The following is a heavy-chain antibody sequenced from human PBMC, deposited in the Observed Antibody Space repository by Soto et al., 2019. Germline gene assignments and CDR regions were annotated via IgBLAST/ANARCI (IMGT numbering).Heavy chain of an antibody. V-gene: IGHV4-39*01. CDR1: GNSISSSSYY. D-gene: IGHD6-13*01. Sequence: PSATLSLTYVVSGNSISSSSYYWGWIRQHPGKGLEWIGSIYHSGRTYHNPSLKSRVTISIDTSKNQFSLKLTSVTAADSAVYYCARFADGSRWYRRHLFAYWGQGTPVTVSS. J-gene: IGHJ4*02. CDR3: ARFADGSRWYRRHLFAY. CDR2: IYHSGRT.